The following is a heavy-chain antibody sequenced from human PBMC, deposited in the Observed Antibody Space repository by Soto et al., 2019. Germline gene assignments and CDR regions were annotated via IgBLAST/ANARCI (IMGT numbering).Heavy chain of an antibody. CDR2: INHSGST. D-gene: IGHD5-18*01. CDR1: GGSFSGYY. J-gene: IGHJ4*02. CDR3: ARRRRYSYGYMYYFDY. Sequence: QVQLQQWGAGLLKPSETLSLTCAVYGGSFSGYYWSWIRQPPAKGLEWIGEINHSGSTNYNPSLKSRVTISVDTSKYQFSLKLSSVTAADTAVYYCARRRRYSYGYMYYFDYWGQGTLVTVSS. V-gene: IGHV4-34*01.